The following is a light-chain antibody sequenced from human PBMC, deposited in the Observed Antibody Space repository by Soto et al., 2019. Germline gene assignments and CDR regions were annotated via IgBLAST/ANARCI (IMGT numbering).Light chain of an antibody. V-gene: IGKV3-20*01. CDR3: QQYGSSLPWT. J-gene: IGKJ1*01. CDR1: QSVSSY. CDR2: GAS. Sequence: EIVLTQSPGTLSLSPGERATLSCRASQSVSSYLAWYQQKPGQAPRLLIYGASTRASGIPDRFSGSGSGTDFTLTISRLQPEDLAVFYCQQYGSSLPWTFGQGTTVAMK.